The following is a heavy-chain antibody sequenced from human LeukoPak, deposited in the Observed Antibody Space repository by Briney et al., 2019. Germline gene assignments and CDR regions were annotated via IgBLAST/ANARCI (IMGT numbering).Heavy chain of an antibody. CDR2: IKSKTDGGTT. Sequence: GGSLRLSCAASGFTFSNAWMSWVRQAPGKGLEWVGRIKSKTDGGTTDYAAPVKGRFTISRDDSKNTLYLQMNSLKTEDTAVYYCTIDGSGSYYWFDPWGQGTLVTVSS. J-gene: IGHJ5*02. CDR1: GFTFSNAW. D-gene: IGHD1-26*01. V-gene: IGHV3-15*01. CDR3: TIDGSGSYYWFDP.